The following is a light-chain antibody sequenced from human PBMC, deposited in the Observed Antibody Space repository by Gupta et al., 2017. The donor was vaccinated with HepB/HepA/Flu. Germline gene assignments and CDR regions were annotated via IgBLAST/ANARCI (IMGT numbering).Light chain of an antibody. CDR3: SSFKHSSDSVV. V-gene: IGLV2-8*01. Sequence: QSALTQPPSASGSPGQSVTISCIGTSSDVGNNYNYVSWYQQHPDKAPRLMIYEVSKRPSGVPDHFSGSKSGNTASLTVSGLQAEDEADYYCSSFKHSSDSVVFGGGTKLTVL. CDR1: SSDVGNNYNY. CDR2: EVS. J-gene: IGLJ2*01.